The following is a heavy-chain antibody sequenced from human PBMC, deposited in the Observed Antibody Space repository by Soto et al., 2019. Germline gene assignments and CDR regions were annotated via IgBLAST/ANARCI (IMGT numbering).Heavy chain of an antibody. CDR2: IYYTGST. Sequence: PSETLSLTCTVSGDSINNYYWSWIRQPPGKGLEWIGYIYYTGSTTYNPSLESRVTMSVDTSKNQFSLKLSSVNAADTAVYYCAKYRRTEAEGFTLDYWGRGTLVTVSS. J-gene: IGHJ4*02. V-gene: IGHV4-59*01. CDR3: AKYRRTEAEGFTLDY. CDR1: GDSINNYY. D-gene: IGHD6-13*01.